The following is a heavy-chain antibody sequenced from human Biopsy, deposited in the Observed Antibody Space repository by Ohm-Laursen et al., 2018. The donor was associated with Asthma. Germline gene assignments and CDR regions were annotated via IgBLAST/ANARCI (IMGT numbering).Heavy chain of an antibody. Sequence: SDTLSLTCVVSGDAMSTSGSYWGWIRQSPGKGLEWIGSIYYSGRTYYNPSLGSRVTISADTSKNHFSLKLTSVTAADTAVYYCARAVSSSSYWYFDLWGRGDLVTVSS. V-gene: IGHV4-39*02. CDR1: GDAMSTSGSY. D-gene: IGHD6-6*01. J-gene: IGHJ2*01. CDR3: ARAVSSSSYWYFDL. CDR2: IYYSGRT.